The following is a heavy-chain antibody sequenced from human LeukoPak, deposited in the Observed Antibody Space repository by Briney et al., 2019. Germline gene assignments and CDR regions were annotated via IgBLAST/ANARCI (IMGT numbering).Heavy chain of an antibody. D-gene: IGHD3-10*02. CDR2: IRYDGSEK. Sequence: GGSLRLSCEASGFTFNNYWMSWVRQAPGKGLEWVANIRYDGSEKYYVDSVKGRFTISRDNAKNSLYLQMNSLRAEDTAVYYCAELGITMIGGVWGKGTTVTISS. V-gene: IGHV3-7*01. J-gene: IGHJ6*04. CDR3: AELGITMIGGV. CDR1: GFTFNNYW.